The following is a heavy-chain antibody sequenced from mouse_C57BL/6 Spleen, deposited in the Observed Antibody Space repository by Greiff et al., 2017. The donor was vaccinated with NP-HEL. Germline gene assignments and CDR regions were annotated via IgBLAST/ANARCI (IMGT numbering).Heavy chain of an antibody. CDR1: GFTFSSYA. D-gene: IGHD2-3*01. Sequence: DVMLVESGGGLVKPGGSLKLSCAASGFTFSSYAMSWVRQTPEKRLEWVATISDGGSYTYYPDNVKGRFTISRDNAKNNLYLQMSHLKSEDTAMYYCARDTLYDGYWYFDVWGTGTTVTVSS. CDR2: ISDGGSYT. CDR3: ARDTLYDGYWYFDV. V-gene: IGHV5-4*01. J-gene: IGHJ1*03.